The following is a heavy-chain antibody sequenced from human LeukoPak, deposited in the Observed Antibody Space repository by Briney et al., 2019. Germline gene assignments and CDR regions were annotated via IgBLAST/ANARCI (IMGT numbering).Heavy chain of an antibody. CDR2: ISAYNGNT. CDR1: GYTFTSYG. V-gene: IGHV1-18*01. J-gene: IGHJ5*02. Sequence: ASVKVSCKASGYTFTSYGISWVRQAPGQGREWMGWISAYNGNTNYAQKLQGRVTMTTDTSTSTAYMELRSLRSDDTAVYYCARDRSRDSSGYYFDWFDPWGQGTLVTVSS. D-gene: IGHD3-22*01. CDR3: ARDRSRDSSGYYFDWFDP.